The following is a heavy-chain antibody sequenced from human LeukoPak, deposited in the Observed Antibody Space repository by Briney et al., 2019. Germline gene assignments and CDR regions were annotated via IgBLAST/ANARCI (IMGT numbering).Heavy chain of an antibody. V-gene: IGHV1-69*13. Sequence: ASVKVSCKASGGTFSSYAISWVRQAPGQGLEWMGGIIPIFGTANYAQKFQGRVTITADESTSTAYMELSSLRSEDTAVYYCARVGCSSTSCYTSYNWFDPWGQGTLVTVSS. J-gene: IGHJ5*02. CDR3: ARVGCSSTSCYTSYNWFDP. CDR1: GGTFSSYA. D-gene: IGHD2-2*02. CDR2: IIPIFGTA.